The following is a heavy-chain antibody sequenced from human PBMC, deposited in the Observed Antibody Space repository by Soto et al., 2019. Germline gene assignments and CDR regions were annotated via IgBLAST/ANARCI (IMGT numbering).Heavy chain of an antibody. CDR2: IFPSDSDT. J-gene: IGHJ5*02. V-gene: IGHV5-51*01. Sequence: GESLKISCRTSGYKFTSSWIAWVRQMPSKGLEWMGIIFPSDSDTRYSPSFQGQVTISADRSTSTVFLQWASLKASDTAVYFCARKDKSGYFNWFDTWGQGTLVTVSS. D-gene: IGHD3-22*01. CDR3: ARKDKSGYFNWFDT. CDR1: GYKFTSSW.